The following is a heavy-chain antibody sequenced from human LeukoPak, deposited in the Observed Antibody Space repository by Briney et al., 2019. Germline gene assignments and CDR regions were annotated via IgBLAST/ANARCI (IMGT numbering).Heavy chain of an antibody. CDR3: ARIRCGHSGSVCYNH. Sequence: SETLSLTCGVFGVSINDYYWSWIRQSPGKGLEWIGEISHTEGTRYNPSLESRVTMSVGTSENQLSLKLIFVTAADMAVYYCARIRCGHSGSVCYNHWGLGTLVTVSS. V-gene: IGHV4-34*01. CDR2: ISHTEGT. J-gene: IGHJ4*02. CDR1: GVSINDYY. D-gene: IGHD3-9*01.